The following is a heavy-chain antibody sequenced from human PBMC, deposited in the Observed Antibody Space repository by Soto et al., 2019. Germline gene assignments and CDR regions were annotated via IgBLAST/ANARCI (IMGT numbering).Heavy chain of an antibody. CDR2: ISWNSGSI. V-gene: IGHV3-9*01. Sequence: EVQLVESGGGLVQPGRSLRLSCAASGFTFDDYAMHWVRQAPGKGLEWVSGISWNSGSIGYADSVKGRFTISRDNAKNSLYLQMNSLRAEDTALYYCAKDGDGSGSYFKSFDIWGQGTMVTVSS. CDR3: AKDGDGSGSYFKSFDI. D-gene: IGHD3-10*01. J-gene: IGHJ3*02. CDR1: GFTFDDYA.